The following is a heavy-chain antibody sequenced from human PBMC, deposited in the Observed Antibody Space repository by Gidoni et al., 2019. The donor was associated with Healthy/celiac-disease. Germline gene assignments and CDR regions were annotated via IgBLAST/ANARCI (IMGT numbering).Heavy chain of an antibody. CDR3: AREGAYCGGDCYPTLDY. CDR1: GFTFSSYG. D-gene: IGHD2-21*02. V-gene: IGHV3-33*01. CDR2: IWYDGSNK. Sequence: QVQLVESGGGVVQPGGSLRLSCAASGFTFSSYGMHWVRQAPGKGLEWVAVIWYDGSNKYYADSVKGRFTISRDNSKNTLYLQMNSLRAEDTAVYYCAREGAYCGGDCYPTLDYWGQGTLVTVSS. J-gene: IGHJ4*02.